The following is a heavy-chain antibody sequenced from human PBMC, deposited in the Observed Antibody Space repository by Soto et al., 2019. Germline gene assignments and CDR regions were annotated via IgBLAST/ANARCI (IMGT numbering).Heavy chain of an antibody. CDR1: GFTFDDYA. D-gene: IGHD2-21*01. Sequence: GGSLRLSCAASGFTFDDYAMHWVRQVPGKGLEWVSGISWNSATIGYADSVKGRFTISRDNAKNSLYLQMNSLRAEDTALYYCAKDICGADCSPDYWGQGTLVTVSS. CDR2: ISWNSATI. V-gene: IGHV3-9*01. CDR3: AKDICGADCSPDY. J-gene: IGHJ4*02.